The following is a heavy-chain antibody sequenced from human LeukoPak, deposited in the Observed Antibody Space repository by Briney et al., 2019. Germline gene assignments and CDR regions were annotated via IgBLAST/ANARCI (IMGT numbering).Heavy chain of an antibody. J-gene: IGHJ4*02. Sequence: ASVKVSCKASGYTFTSYGISWVRQTPGQGRDWMGWISAYNGNTNYAQRLQGRVTMTTDTSTSTAYMELRSLRSDDTAVYYCARAERITIFGVVNYYFDYWGQGTLVTVSS. CDR3: ARAERITIFGVVNYYFDY. CDR2: ISAYNGNT. D-gene: IGHD3-3*01. CDR1: GYTFTSYG. V-gene: IGHV1-18*01.